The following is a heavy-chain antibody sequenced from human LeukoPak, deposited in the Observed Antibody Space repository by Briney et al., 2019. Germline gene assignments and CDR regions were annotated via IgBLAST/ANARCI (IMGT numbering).Heavy chain of an antibody. CDR2: IYYSGST. J-gene: IGHJ6*03. CDR1: GGSISSSSYY. CDR3: ARGPDFWSQTSYYYYYMDV. V-gene: IGHV4-39*07. D-gene: IGHD3-3*01. Sequence: SETLSLTCTVSGGSISSSSYYWGWIRQPPGKGLEWIGSIYYSGSTYYNPSLKSRVTISVDTSKNQFSLKLSSVTAADTAVYYCARGPDFWSQTSYYYYYMDVWGKGTTVTVSS.